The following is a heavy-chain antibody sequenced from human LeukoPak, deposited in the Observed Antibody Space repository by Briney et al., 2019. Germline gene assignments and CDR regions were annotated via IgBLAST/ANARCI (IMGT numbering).Heavy chain of an antibody. Sequence: GGSLILSCAASGFTFSGHWMSWVRQAPGKGLEWVAVISYDGSNKYYADSVKGRFTISRDNSKNTLYLQMNSLRAEDTAVYYCARDPKWELRGDTFDIWGQGTMVTVSS. J-gene: IGHJ3*02. D-gene: IGHD1-26*01. CDR1: GFTFSGHW. CDR3: ARDPKWELRGDTFDI. CDR2: ISYDGSNK. V-gene: IGHV3-30-3*01.